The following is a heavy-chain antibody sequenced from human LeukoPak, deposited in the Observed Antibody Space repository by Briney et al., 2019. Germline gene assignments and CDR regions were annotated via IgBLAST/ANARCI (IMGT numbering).Heavy chain of an antibody. CDR3: ARVSGYSYGYGDY. CDR1: GYSISRGYY. J-gene: IGHJ4*02. CDR2: IYHSGST. D-gene: IGHD5-18*01. V-gene: IGHV4-38-2*01. Sequence: SETLSLTCAVSGYSISRGYYWVWIRQPPGKGLEWIGSIYHSGSTYYNPSLKSRVTISVDTSRNQFSLKLSSVTAADTAVYYCARVSGYSYGYGDYWGQGTLVTVSS.